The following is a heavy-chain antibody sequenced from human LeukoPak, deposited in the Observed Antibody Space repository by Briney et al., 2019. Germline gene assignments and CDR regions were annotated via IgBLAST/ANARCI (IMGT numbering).Heavy chain of an antibody. V-gene: IGHV3-21*01. J-gene: IGHJ4*02. CDR3: AREMKVSIAVAALDY. CDR2: ISSSSSYI. CDR1: GFTFSSYS. D-gene: IGHD6-19*01. Sequence: GSLRLSCAASGFTFSSYSMNWVRQAPGKGLEWVSSISSSSSYIYYADSVKGRFTISRDNAKNSLYLQMNSLRAEDTAVYYCAREMKVSIAVAALDYWGQGTLVTVSS.